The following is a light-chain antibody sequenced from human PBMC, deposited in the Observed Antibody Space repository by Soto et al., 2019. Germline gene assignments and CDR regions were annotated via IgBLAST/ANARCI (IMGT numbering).Light chain of an antibody. Sequence: ESVLTQSPGTLSVSPGERATLSCRASQSVSSNLAWYQQKPGQAPRLLIYGASTRATGIPARFSGSGSGTDFTLTISSLQPEDFATYYCQQSYSTPWTFGQGTKVDIK. V-gene: IGKV3-15*01. CDR2: GAS. CDR1: QSVSSN. J-gene: IGKJ1*01. CDR3: QQSYSTPWT.